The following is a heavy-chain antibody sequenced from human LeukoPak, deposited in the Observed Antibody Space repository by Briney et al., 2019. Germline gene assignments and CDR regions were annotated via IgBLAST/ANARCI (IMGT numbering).Heavy chain of an antibody. Sequence: SQTLSLTCTVSGGSISNYFWSWIRQPPGKGLEWIGYIYYSGNTNYNPSLKSRVTMSVDTSKNQFSLKLSSVTAADTAVYYCARDRWFDPWGQGTLVTASS. J-gene: IGHJ5*02. CDR3: ARDRWFDP. V-gene: IGHV4-59*01. CDR2: IYYSGNT. CDR1: GGSISNYF.